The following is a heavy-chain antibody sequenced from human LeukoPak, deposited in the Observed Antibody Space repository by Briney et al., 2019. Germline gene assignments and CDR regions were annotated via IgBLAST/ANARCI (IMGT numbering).Heavy chain of an antibody. Sequence: PGGSLRLSYATSGVTFSSYWMHWVRHAPGKGLVWVSRINSDGSSTSYADSVKGRFTISRDNAKNTLYLQMNSLRAEDTAVYYCARDKGSSGYYENWFDPWGQGILVTVSS. D-gene: IGHD3-22*01. CDR2: INSDGSST. CDR3: ARDKGSSGYYENWFDP. CDR1: GVTFSSYW. J-gene: IGHJ5*02. V-gene: IGHV3-74*01.